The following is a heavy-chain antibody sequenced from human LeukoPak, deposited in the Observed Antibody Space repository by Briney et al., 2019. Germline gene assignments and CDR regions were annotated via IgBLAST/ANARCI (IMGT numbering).Heavy chain of an antibody. D-gene: IGHD3-22*01. CDR2: INPNSGGT. Sequence: ASVKVSCKASGYTFTGYYMHWVRQAPGQGLEWMGWINPNSGGTNYAQKFQGRVTMTRDTSTSTAYMELRSLRSDDTAVYYCARDDYYDRKGDYWGQGTLVTVSS. CDR1: GYTFTGYY. J-gene: IGHJ4*02. V-gene: IGHV1-2*02. CDR3: ARDDYYDRKGDY.